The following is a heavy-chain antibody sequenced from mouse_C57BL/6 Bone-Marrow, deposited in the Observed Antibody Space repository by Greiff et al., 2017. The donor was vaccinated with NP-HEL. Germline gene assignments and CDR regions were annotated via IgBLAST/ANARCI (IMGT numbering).Heavy chain of an antibody. Sequence: VQLQQSGAELVRPGTSVKLSCKASGYTFTNYWIGWAKQRPGHGLEWIGDIYPGGGYTNYNAKFTGQATLTADKASSTAYMQFSSLTSEDSAVYYCAKGPGFAYWGQGTLVTVSA. V-gene: IGHV1-63*01. CDR3: AKGPGFAY. J-gene: IGHJ3*01. CDR2: IYPGGGYT. CDR1: GYTFTNYW.